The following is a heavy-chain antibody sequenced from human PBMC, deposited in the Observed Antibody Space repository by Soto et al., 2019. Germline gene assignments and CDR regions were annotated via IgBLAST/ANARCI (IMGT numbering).Heavy chain of an antibody. Sequence: QVQLVESGGGLVKPGGCLRLSCAASGFTFSDYYMSWIRQAPGKGLEWVSYISSSGSDTNYADSVKGRFTVSRDNAKNSLYLQMNSLRAEDTAVYYCVRRLRGYSGYSGYWGQGTLVTVSS. CDR1: GFTFSDYY. D-gene: IGHD5-12*01. J-gene: IGHJ4*02. CDR3: VRRLRGYSGYSGY. V-gene: IGHV3-11*05. CDR2: ISSSGSDT.